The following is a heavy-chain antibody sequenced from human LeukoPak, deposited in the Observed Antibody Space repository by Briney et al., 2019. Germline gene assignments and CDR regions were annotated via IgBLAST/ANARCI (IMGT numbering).Heavy chain of an antibody. CDR1: GFTFDDYG. V-gene: IGHV3-20*04. CDR3: ARVAYSSSWYEFDY. Sequence: GGSLRLSCAASGFTFDDYGMSWVRQAPGKVLEWVSGINWNGGSTGYADSVKGRFTISRDNAKNSLYLQMNSLRAEDTALYYCARVAYSSSWYEFDYWGQGTLVTVSS. D-gene: IGHD6-13*01. CDR2: INWNGGST. J-gene: IGHJ4*02.